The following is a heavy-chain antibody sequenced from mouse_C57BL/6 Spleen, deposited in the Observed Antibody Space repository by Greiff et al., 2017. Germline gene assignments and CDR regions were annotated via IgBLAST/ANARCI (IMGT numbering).Heavy chain of an antibody. CDR2: ISSGSSTI. Sequence: EVMLVESGGGLVKPGGSLKLSCAASGFTFSDYGMHWVRQAPEKGLEWVAYISSGSSTIYYADTVKGRFTISRDNAKNTLFLQMTSLRSEDTAMYYSARTSHYYGSSYLDDWGKGTTLTVSS. CDR1: GFTFSDYG. V-gene: IGHV5-17*01. D-gene: IGHD1-1*01. J-gene: IGHJ2*01. CDR3: ARTSHYYGSSYLDD.